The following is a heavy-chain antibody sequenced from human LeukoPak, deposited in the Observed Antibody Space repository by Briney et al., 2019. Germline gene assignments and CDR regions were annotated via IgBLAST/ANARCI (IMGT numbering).Heavy chain of an antibody. CDR1: GGSFSGYY. CDR3: AREIGYCSSTSCFNWFGP. CDR2: INHSGST. J-gene: IGHJ5*02. Sequence: PSETLSLTCAVYGGSFSGYYWSWIRQPPGKGLEWIGEINHSGSTNYNPSLKSRVTISVDTSKNQFSLKLSSVTAADTAVYYCAREIGYCSSTSCFNWFGPWGQGTLVTVSS. D-gene: IGHD2-2*01. V-gene: IGHV4-34*01.